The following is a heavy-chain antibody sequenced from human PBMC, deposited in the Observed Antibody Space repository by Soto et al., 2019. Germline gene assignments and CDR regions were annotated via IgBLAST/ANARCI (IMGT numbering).Heavy chain of an antibody. CDR3: ATSRQDILTGYYTAILDY. V-gene: IGHV5-51*01. CDR1: GYSFTSYW. Sequence: PGESLKISCKGSGYSFTSYWIGWVRQMPGKGLEWMGIIYPGDSDTRYRPSFQGQVTISADKSISTAYLQWSSLKASDTAMYYCATSRQDILTGYYTAILDYWGQGTLVTVSS. D-gene: IGHD3-9*01. CDR2: IYPGDSDT. J-gene: IGHJ4*02.